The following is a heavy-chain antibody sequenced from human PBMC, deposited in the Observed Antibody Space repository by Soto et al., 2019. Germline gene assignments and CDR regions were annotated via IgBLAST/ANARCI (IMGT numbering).Heavy chain of an antibody. CDR1: GYSFTSYW. D-gene: IGHD2-2*01. V-gene: IGHV5-51*03. CDR2: IYPGDSDT. Sequence: GESMNISCKAWGYSFTSYWMGGVRQRTGKGLELMGIIYPGDSDTRYSPSFQGQVTISADKSISTAYLQWSSLKASDAAMYYCGKVQTTSWVPYYCYGMDVWGQGATVTVPS. CDR3: GKVQTTSWVPYYCYGMDV. J-gene: IGHJ6*01.